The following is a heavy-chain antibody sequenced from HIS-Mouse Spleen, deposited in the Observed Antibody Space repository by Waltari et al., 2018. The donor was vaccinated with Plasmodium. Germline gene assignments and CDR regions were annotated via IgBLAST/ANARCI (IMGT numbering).Heavy chain of an antibody. V-gene: IGHV4-30-4*01. CDR1: GGSISRGDYY. CDR3: ARGLTGDLRVDY. J-gene: IGHJ4*02. Sequence: QVQLQESGPGLVKPSQTLSLTCTVSGGSISRGDYYWSWIRQPPGKGLEWIGYIYSSGSTYYNPSLKSRVTISETSKNQFSLKLSSVTAADTAVYYCARGLTGDLRVDYWGQGTLVTVSS. CDR2: IYSSGST. D-gene: IGHD7-27*01.